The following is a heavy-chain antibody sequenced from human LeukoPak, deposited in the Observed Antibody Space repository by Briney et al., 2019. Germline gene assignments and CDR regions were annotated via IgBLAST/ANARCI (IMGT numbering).Heavy chain of an antibody. V-gene: IGHV4-34*01. J-gene: IGHJ4*02. CDR1: GGSFSGYY. CDR2: INHSGST. Sequence: PSETLSLTCAVYGGSFSGYYWSWIRQPPGKGLEWIGEINHSGSTNYNPSLKSRVTISVDTSKNQFSLKLSSVTATDTAVYYCATHGSGSYPGYWGQGTLVTVSS. D-gene: IGHD1-26*01. CDR3: ATHGSGSYPGY.